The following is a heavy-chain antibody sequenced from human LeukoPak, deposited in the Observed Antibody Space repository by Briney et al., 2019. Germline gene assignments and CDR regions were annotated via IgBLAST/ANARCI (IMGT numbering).Heavy chain of an antibody. CDR1: GGSFSGYY. CDR2: INHSGGT. V-gene: IGHV4-34*01. D-gene: IGHD3-22*01. J-gene: IGHJ5*02. Sequence: SETLSLTCAVYGGSFSGYYWSWIRQPPGKGLEWIGEINHSGGTNYNPSLKSRVTISVDTSKNQFSLKLSSVTAADTAVYYCARGPRRSGWFDPWGQGTLVTVSS. CDR3: ARGPRRSGWFDP.